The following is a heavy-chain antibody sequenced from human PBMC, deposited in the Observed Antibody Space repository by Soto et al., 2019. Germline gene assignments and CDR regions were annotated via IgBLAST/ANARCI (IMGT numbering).Heavy chain of an antibody. CDR2: INPNSGGT. CDR1: GYTFTGYY. CDR3: ASHTGRGCSSTSCYEYYYYYGMDV. Sequence: ASVKVSCKASGYTFTGYYMHWVRQAPGQGLEWMGWINPNSGGTNYAQKFQGRVTMTRDTSISTAYMELSRLRSDDTAVYYCASHTGRGCSSTSCYEYYYYYGMDVWGQGTTVTVSS. D-gene: IGHD2-2*01. V-gene: IGHV1-2*02. J-gene: IGHJ6*02.